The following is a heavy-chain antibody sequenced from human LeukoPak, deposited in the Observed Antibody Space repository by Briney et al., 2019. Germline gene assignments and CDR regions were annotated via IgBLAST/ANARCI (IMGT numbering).Heavy chain of an antibody. CDR1: GFTFSSYS. J-gene: IGHJ5*02. CDR3: ARGGGKYSSSWLNWFDP. D-gene: IGHD6-13*01. Sequence: GGSLRLSCAASGFTFSSYSMNGVRQAPGKGLEWVSSISSSSSYIYYADSVKGRFTISRDNAKNSLYLQMNSLRDEDTAVYYCARGGGKYSSSWLNWFDPWGQGTMVTVSS. CDR2: ISSSSSYI. V-gene: IGHV3-21*01.